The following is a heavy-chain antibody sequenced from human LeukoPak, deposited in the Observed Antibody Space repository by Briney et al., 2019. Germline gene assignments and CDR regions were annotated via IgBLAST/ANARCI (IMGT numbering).Heavy chain of an antibody. CDR1: GYTFTSYD. CDR2: MNPNSGNT. Sequence: ASVKVSCKASGYTFTSYDINWVRQATGQGLEWMGWMNPNSGNTGYAQKFQGRVTMTRNTSISTAYMELSSLGSEDTAVYYCARVYSSSWSVRYYYYYYMDVWGKGTTVTVSS. D-gene: IGHD6-13*01. J-gene: IGHJ6*03. V-gene: IGHV1-8*01. CDR3: ARVYSSSWSVRYYYYYYMDV.